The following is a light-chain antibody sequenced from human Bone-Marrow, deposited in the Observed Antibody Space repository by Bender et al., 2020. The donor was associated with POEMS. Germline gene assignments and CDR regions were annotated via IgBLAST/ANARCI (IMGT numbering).Light chain of an antibody. CDR3: CSFVGSYTLI. CDR2: NVN. V-gene: IGLV2-11*01. CDR1: SSDIGGYDY. J-gene: IGLJ2*01. Sequence: QSALTQSRSVSGSPGQSVTISCTGTSSDIGGYDYVSWYQQHPGKAPKVIIYNVNHLASGVPDRFSGSKSGNTASLTISGLQAEDEADYYCCSFVGSYTLIFGGGTKLTVL.